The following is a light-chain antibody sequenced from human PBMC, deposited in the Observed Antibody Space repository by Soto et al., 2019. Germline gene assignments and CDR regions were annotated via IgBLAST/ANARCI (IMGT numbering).Light chain of an antibody. CDR2: GAS. V-gene: IGKV3-15*01. CDR1: QSVSSN. CDR3: QQYNNWPL. Sequence: EIVMTQSPATLSVSPGERATLSCRASQSVSSNLAWYQQKPGQAPRLLIYGASTRATGIPARFSGSGSGTEFTLTISSLQSEDFAVYYCQQYNNWPLFGPGTKVDNK. J-gene: IGKJ3*01.